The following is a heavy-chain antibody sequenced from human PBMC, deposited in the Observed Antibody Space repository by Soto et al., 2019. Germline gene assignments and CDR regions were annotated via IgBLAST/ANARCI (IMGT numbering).Heavy chain of an antibody. CDR1: GYTFTSYG. J-gene: IGHJ6*02. V-gene: IGHV1-18*01. D-gene: IGHD1-26*01. CDR2: ISAYNGNT. CDR3: ARDLIVGATIDYYYGMDV. Sequence: ASVKVSCKASGYTFTSYGISWVRQAPGQGLEWMGWISAYNGNTNYAQKHQGRVTMTTDTSTSTAYMEMRSLRSDDTAVYYFARDLIVGATIDYYYGMDVWGQGTTVTVSS.